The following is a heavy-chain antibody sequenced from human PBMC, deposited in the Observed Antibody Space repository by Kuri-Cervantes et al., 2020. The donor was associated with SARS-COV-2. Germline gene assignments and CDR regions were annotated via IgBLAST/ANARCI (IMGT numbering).Heavy chain of an antibody. CDR1: GFTFSSYS. CDR3: GKVSWLQLWHRYSDS. V-gene: IGHV3-48*01. J-gene: IGHJ4*02. Sequence: LSLTCAASGFTFSSYSMNWVRQAPGEGLEWVSYISSSSSTIYYADSVKGRFTISRDNAKNSLYLQMNSLRAEDTAVYYCGKVSWLQLWHRYSDSWGQGTLVTVSS. D-gene: IGHD5-24*01. CDR2: ISSSSSTI.